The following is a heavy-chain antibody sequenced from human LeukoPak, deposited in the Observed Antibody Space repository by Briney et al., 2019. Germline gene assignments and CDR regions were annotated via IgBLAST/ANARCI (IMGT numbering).Heavy chain of an antibody. J-gene: IGHJ4*02. CDR3: ARSLAKKLDY. V-gene: IGHV4-4*02. CDR2: IYHSGTT. Sequence: PSETLSLTCAVSGGSITSDNWWSWVRQPPGKGLEWIGEIYHSGTTNYNPSLKSRVTVSVDKSNNQFSLSLSSVTAADTAVYYCARSLAKKLDYWGQGALVTVSS. CDR1: GGSITSDNW.